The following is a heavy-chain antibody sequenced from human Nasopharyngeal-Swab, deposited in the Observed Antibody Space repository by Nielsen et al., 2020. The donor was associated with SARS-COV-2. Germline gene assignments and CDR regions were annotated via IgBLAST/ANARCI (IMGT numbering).Heavy chain of an antibody. D-gene: IGHD4-17*01. V-gene: IGHV3-13*01. CDR3: TRGTVKGDYYGMDV. J-gene: IGHJ6*02. Sequence: GGSLRLSCAASGFTFSNYDMHWVRQVTGKGLEWVSAIGTAGDTYYSGSVKGRFTISRENAKNSVYLQMNSLRAGDTAVYYCTRGTVKGDYYGMDVWGQGTTVTVSS. CDR2: IGTAGDT. CDR1: GFTFSNYD.